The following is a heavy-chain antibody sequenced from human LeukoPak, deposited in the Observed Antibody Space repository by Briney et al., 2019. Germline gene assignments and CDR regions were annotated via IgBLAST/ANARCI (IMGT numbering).Heavy chain of an antibody. Sequence: GGSLRLSCAASGFTFSSYWMHWVRQAPGEGLVWVSFINSDGSSTGYADSVKGRFTVSRGNGKNTLYLQMNSLRAEDTAVYYCTYGSGREGYMDVWGKGTTVTVSS. CDR3: TYGSGREGYMDV. V-gene: IGHV3-74*01. CDR1: GFTFSSYW. CDR2: INSDGSST. D-gene: IGHD3-10*01. J-gene: IGHJ6*03.